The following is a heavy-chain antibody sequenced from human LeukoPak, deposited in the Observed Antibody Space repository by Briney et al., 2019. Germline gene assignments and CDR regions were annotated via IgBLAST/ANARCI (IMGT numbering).Heavy chain of an antibody. J-gene: IGHJ4*02. V-gene: IGHV4-59*08. CDR3: ARTTRYYDSSGCFDF. CDR1: GGSISSYY. D-gene: IGHD3-22*01. CDR2: IYYSGST. Sequence: SETLSLTCTVSGGSISSYYWSWIRQPPGKGLEWIGYIYYSGSTNYNPSLKSRVTISVDTSKNQFSLKLSSVTAADTAVYYCARTTRYYDSSGCFDFWGQGTLVTVSS.